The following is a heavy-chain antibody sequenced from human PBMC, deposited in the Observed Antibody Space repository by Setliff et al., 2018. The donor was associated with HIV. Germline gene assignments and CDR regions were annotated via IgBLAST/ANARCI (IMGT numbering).Heavy chain of an antibody. CDR3: ARDGDGYGDYESYYYMDV. Sequence: SVKVSCKASGGTFSGYAISWVRQAPGQGLEWMGGIIPIFGTANYAQKFQGRVTITTDESTSTAYMELSSLRSEDTAVYYCARDGDGYGDYESYYYMDVWGKGTTVTVSS. CDR1: GGTFSGYA. J-gene: IGHJ6*03. CDR2: IIPIFGTA. V-gene: IGHV1-69*05. D-gene: IGHD4-17*01.